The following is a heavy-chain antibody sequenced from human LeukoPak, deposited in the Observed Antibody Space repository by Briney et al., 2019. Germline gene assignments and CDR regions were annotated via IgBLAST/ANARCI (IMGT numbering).Heavy chain of an antibody. Sequence: GGSLRLSCAASGFSFSSYGMHWARQAPGKGLQWVAHIQYDGANEHYADSVKGRFTISRDNSMGTLFLQMNSLRSDDTAVYFCARDVNLRQLVDWGQGTLVIVSS. D-gene: IGHD6-6*01. J-gene: IGHJ4*02. V-gene: IGHV3-30*19. CDR3: ARDVNLRQLVD. CDR2: IQYDGANE. CDR1: GFSFSSYG.